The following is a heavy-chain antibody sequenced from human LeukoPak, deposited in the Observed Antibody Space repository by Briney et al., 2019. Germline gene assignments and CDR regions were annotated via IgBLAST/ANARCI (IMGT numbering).Heavy chain of an antibody. CDR1: GGSISSSNYY. CDR3: ARGGNRYYYEHDAFDI. D-gene: IGHD3-22*01. Sequence: SETLSLTCTVSGGSISSSNYYWGWIRQPPGKGLEWIGNIYYSGNTYYNPSLKSRVTISVDTSKNQFSLKLSSVTAADTAVYYCARGGNRYYYEHDAFDIWGQGTMVTVSS. J-gene: IGHJ3*02. V-gene: IGHV4-39*07. CDR2: IYYSGNT.